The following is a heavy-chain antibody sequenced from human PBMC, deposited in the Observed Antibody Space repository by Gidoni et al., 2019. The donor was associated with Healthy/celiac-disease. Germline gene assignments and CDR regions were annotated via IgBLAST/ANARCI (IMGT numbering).Heavy chain of an antibody. CDR1: VFTFCSYS. J-gene: IGHJ6*02. CDR2: ISNSSSYK. CDR3: ARGGVVPAAYYYYGMDV. V-gene: IGHV3-21*01. Sequence: EVQLLGSGGGLVKTGGSLRLSCSASVFTFCSYSMNWVRQAPGKGREWVAVISNSSSYKYYADSVKGRFTISRDNAKNSLYLQMNSLRAEDTAVYYCARGGVVPAAYYYYGMDVWGQGTTVTVSS. D-gene: IGHD2-2*01.